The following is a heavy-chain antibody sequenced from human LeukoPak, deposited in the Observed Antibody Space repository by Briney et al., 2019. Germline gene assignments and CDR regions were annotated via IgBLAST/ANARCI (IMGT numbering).Heavy chain of an antibody. CDR2: ISDSGDGT. CDR3: ARVAKERVGGVYYFDY. Sequence: GSLRLSCAASGFTFRTYAMSWVRQAPGKGLEWVSGISDSGDGTYYAESVKGRFTISRDNSKNTVFLQMNSLRAGDTAVYYCARVAKERVGGVYYFDYWGQGTLVTVSS. D-gene: IGHD1-1*01. CDR1: GFTFRTYA. V-gene: IGHV3-23*01. J-gene: IGHJ4*02.